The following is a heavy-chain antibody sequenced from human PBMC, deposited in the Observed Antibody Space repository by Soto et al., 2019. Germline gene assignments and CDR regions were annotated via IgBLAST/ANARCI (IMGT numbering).Heavy chain of an antibody. CDR2: ISGSGGST. V-gene: IGHV3-23*01. CDR1: GFTFSSYA. CDR3: AKDPNFMIVAKYNWFDP. J-gene: IGHJ5*02. D-gene: IGHD3-22*01. Sequence: GGSLRLSCAASGFTFSSYAMSWVRQAPGKGLEWVSAISGSGGSTYYADSVKGRFTISRDNSKNTLYLQMNSLRAEDTAVYYCAKDPNFMIVAKYNWFDPWGQGTLVTVSS.